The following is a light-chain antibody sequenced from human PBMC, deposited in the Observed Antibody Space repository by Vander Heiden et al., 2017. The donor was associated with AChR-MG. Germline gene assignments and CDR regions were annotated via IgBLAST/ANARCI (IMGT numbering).Light chain of an antibody. Sequence: IALTQSPATLSVSPGERATLSCRASESVSDSLAWYQQKPGQAPRLLIYGASTRATGIPARFSGSASGTEFTLTISSLQSEDFAIYYCQQYNDGPPAYTFGQGTKLEIK. J-gene: IGKJ2*01. V-gene: IGKV3-15*01. CDR2: GAS. CDR3: QQYNDGPPAYT. CDR1: ESVSDS.